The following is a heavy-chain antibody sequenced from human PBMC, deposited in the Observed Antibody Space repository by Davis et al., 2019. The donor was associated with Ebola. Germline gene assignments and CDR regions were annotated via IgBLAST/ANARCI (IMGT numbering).Heavy chain of an antibody. D-gene: IGHD1-1*01. V-gene: IGHV3-53*01. CDR3: VREDNWAYHY. J-gene: IGHJ4*02. CDR2: IYPGGSA. Sequence: PGGSLRLSCAVSGFSVSNNFMNWVRQAPGKGLEYVADIYPGGSAFHVGSVRGRFTISRDDSKNMLFLQLNNLRTEDTAVYYCVREDNWAYHYWGQGTLVTVSS. CDR1: GFSVSNNF.